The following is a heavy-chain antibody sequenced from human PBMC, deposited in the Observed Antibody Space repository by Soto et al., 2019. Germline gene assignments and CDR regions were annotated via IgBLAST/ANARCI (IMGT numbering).Heavy chain of an antibody. CDR2: INAGNGKT. Sequence: QVQLVQSGAEVKKPGASVKVSCKASGYTFSTYAMHWVRQAPGLGLEWMGWINAGNGKTKYSLKFQARVTISRDTSASAAYMELSSLRPEDTAVYYCARAEYYGRDWNFDLWGRGTLVTVSS. CDR3: ARAEYYGRDWNFDL. CDR1: GYTFSTYA. D-gene: IGHD4-17*01. V-gene: IGHV1-3*01. J-gene: IGHJ2*01.